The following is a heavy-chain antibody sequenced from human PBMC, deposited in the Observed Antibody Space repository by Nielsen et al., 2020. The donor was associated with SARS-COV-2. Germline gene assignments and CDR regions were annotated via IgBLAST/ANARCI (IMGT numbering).Heavy chain of an antibody. CDR2: IWYDGSNK. J-gene: IGHJ4*02. D-gene: IGHD1-26*01. V-gene: IGHV3-33*08. CDR3: ARAFSGSRHFDY. CDR1: GFTFSSYS. Sequence: GESLKISCAASGFTFSSYSMNWVRQAPGKGLEWVAVIWYDGSNKYYADSVKGRFTISRDNSKNTLYLQMNSLRAEDTAVYYCARAFSGSRHFDYWGQGTLVTVSS.